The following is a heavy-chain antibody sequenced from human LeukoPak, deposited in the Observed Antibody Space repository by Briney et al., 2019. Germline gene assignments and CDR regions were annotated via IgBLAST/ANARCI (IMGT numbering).Heavy chain of an antibody. Sequence: GGSLRLSCAASGFTFSSYGMHWVRQAPGKGLEWVAFIRYDGSNKYYADSVKGRFTISRDNSKNTLYLQMNSLRAEDTAVYYCARSSGYYYGGYFDYWGQGTLVTVSS. CDR3: ARSSGYYYGGYFDY. CDR1: GFTFSSYG. CDR2: IRYDGSNK. V-gene: IGHV3-30*02. J-gene: IGHJ4*02. D-gene: IGHD3-22*01.